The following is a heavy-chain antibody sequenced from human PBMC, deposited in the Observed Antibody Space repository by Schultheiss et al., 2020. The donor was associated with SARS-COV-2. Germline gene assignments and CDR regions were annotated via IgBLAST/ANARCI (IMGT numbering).Heavy chain of an antibody. CDR1: GFTFSTYT. J-gene: IGHJ3*02. V-gene: IGHV3-21*01. D-gene: IGHD3-9*01. Sequence: GGSLRLSCAASGFTFSTYTMNWVRQAPGKGLEWVSSISGSSNYIYYANSVKGRFTISRDNAKHSLYLQMDSLRAEDTAVYYCARASGDILTGYYSFDIWGQGTMVTVSS. CDR2: ISGSSNYI. CDR3: ARASGDILTGYYSFDI.